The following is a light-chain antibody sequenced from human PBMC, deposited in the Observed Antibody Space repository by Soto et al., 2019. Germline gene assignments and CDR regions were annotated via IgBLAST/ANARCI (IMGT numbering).Light chain of an antibody. CDR1: QSISSW. Sequence: DIQMTQSPSTLSASVGDRVTITCRASQSISSWLAWYQQKPGKAPKLLIYKASSLESGVPSRFSGSGSGTEFTLTISSLQPDDFATYYCQQYTNSRTFGQGTKV. CDR3: QQYTNSRT. J-gene: IGKJ1*01. V-gene: IGKV1-5*03. CDR2: KAS.